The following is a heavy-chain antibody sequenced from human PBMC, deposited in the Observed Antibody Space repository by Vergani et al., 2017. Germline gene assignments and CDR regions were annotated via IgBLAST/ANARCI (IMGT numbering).Heavy chain of an antibody. CDR1: GFSLSTSGMR. CDR2: IDWDDDK. V-gene: IGHV2-70*04. Sequence: QVTLKESGPALVKPTQTLTLTCTFSGFSLSTSGMRVSWIRQPPGKALEWLARIDWDDDKFYSTSLKTRLTISKDTSKNQVVLTMTNMDPVDTATYYCARSGTPRDYYHGMDVWLQGTTVSVSS. J-gene: IGHJ6*02. D-gene: IGHD1-26*01. CDR3: ARSGTPRDYYHGMDV.